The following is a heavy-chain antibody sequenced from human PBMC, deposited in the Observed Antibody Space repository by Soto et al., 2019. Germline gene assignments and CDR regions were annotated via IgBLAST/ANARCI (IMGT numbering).Heavy chain of an antibody. D-gene: IGHD6-13*01. CDR1: GYTFTSYG. CDR3: ARDVVSEQQRGGTFDY. Sequence: ASVKVSCKASGYTFTSYGISWVRQAPGQGLEWMGWISAYNGNTNYAQKLQGRVTMTTDTSTSTAYMELRSLRSDDTAVYYCARDVVSEQQRGGTFDYWGQGTLVTVSS. J-gene: IGHJ4*02. V-gene: IGHV1-18*01. CDR2: ISAYNGNT.